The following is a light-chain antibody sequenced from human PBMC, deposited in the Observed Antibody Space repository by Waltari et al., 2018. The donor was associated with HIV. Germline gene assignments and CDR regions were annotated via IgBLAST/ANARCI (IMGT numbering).Light chain of an antibody. V-gene: IGLV2-14*01. Sequence: QSALTQPASVSGSPGQSITISCTGTSSDVGGYNSVSWYQQHPGKAPKLMIFDVSNRPSGVSNRFSCSKSGNTASLTISGLQAEDEADYYCSSYTSSSTVVFGGGTKVTVL. CDR3: SSYTSSSTVV. CDR2: DVS. CDR1: SSDVGGYNS. J-gene: IGLJ2*01.